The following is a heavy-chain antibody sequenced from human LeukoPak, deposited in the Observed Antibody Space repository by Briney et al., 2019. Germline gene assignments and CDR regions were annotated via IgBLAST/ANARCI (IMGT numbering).Heavy chain of an antibody. CDR2: ISERGGST. D-gene: IGHD3-10*01. CDR1: GISLSNYA. J-gene: IGHJ4*02. CDR3: AKSANSGSYYRGYFDY. V-gene: IGHV3-23*01. Sequence: GGSLRLSCVVSGISLSNYAMTWVRQAPGKGLEWVSYISERGGSTTYADSVKGRVTISRDNSKNTLYLQMNSLRAEDTAVYYCAKSANSGSYYRGYFDYWGQGTLVTVSS.